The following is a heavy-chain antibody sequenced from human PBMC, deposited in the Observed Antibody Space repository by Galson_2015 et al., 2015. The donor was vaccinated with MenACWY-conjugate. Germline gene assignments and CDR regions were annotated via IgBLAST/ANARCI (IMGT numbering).Heavy chain of an antibody. Sequence: SETLSLTCTVSGYSISSGYLWGWFRQPPGKGLEWIASVHHSGSSYYSPSLRSRLTISVDTPKNQLSLELKSMTAADTAVYYCARSYSSDRGGGAQHWGQGTLVTVSS. J-gene: IGHJ1*01. D-gene: IGHD6-25*01. CDR3: ARSYSSDRGGGAQH. CDR1: GYSISSGYL. V-gene: IGHV4-38-2*02. CDR2: VHHSGSS.